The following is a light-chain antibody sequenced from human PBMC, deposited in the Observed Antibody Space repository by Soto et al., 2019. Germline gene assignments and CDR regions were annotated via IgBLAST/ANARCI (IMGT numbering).Light chain of an antibody. CDR2: EVS. J-gene: IGLJ2*01. V-gene: IGLV2-14*01. Sequence: QSALTQPASVSGSPGQSITISCTGTSSDVGGYNYVSWYQQHPGKAPKLMIYEVSNRPSGVSNRFSGSKSGNTASLTISGLQAGDEADYYCSSYTSSSTSFGGGTKLTVL. CDR1: SSDVGGYNY. CDR3: SSYTSSSTS.